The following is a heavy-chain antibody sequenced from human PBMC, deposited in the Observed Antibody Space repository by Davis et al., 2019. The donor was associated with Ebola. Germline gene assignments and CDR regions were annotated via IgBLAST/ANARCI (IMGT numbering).Heavy chain of an antibody. Sequence: AASVNVSRKASGYTFTNYDINWARQATGQGLEWMGWMNPNSGNTGYAQKFQGRVTMTRNTSITTAYMELSSLRSEDTAVYYCARGTRDTALWGQGTLVTVSS. J-gene: IGHJ4*01. V-gene: IGHV1-8*01. CDR1: GYTFTNYD. D-gene: IGHD5-18*01. CDR2: MNPNSGNT. CDR3: ARGTRDTAL.